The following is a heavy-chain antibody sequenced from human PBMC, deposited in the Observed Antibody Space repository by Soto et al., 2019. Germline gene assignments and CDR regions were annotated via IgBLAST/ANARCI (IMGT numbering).Heavy chain of an antibody. Sequence: QLQLQESGPGLVKPSETLSLTCTVSGGSISSSSYYLGWIRQPPGKGLDWIGNIYNTGNVYSNPSLKSRVTISVDSAQNQFSLNLSSVTAADTAVYYCARPSPVGATHYDACDVWGQGTMVTVSS. CDR2: IYNTGNV. CDR1: GGSISSSSYY. V-gene: IGHV4-39*01. CDR3: ARPSPVGATHYDACDV. D-gene: IGHD1-26*01. J-gene: IGHJ3*01.